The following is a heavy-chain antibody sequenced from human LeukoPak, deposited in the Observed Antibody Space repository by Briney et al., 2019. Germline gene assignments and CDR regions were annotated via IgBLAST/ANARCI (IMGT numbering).Heavy chain of an antibody. CDR3: AKDSNPILTSNVLDY. CDR2: ISWDGGST. D-gene: IGHD3-9*01. V-gene: IGHV3-43D*03. CDR1: GFTFDDYA. Sequence: GGSLRLSCAASGFTFDDYAMHWVRQAPGKGLEWVSLISWDGGSTYYADSVKGRFTISRDNSKNSLYLQMNSLRAEDTALYYCAKDSNPILTSNVLDYWGQGTLVTVSS. J-gene: IGHJ4*02.